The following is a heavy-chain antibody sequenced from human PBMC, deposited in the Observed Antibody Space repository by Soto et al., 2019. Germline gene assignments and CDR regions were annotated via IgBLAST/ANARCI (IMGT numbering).Heavy chain of an antibody. Sequence: GGSLRLSCAASGFTFTRYSMNWVRQAPGKGLEWVSSISSTTNYIYYGDSMKSRFTISRDNAKNSLYLEMNSLRAEDTAVYYFARESEDLTSNFDYWGQGTLVTVSS. CDR3: ARESEDLTSNFDY. CDR1: GFTFTRYS. V-gene: IGHV3-21*06. J-gene: IGHJ4*02. CDR2: ISSTTNYI.